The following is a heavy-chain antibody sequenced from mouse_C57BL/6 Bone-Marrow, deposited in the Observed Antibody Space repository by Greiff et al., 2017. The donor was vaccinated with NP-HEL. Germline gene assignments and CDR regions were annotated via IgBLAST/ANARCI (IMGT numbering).Heavy chain of an antibody. CDR3: ALYYYGSSYPDWYFDV. V-gene: IGHV14-3*01. J-gene: IGHJ1*03. Sequence: EVQGVESVAELVRPGASVKLSCTASGFNIKNTYMHWVKQRPEQGLEWIGRIDPANGNTKYAPKFQGKATITADTSSNTAYLQLSSLTSEDTAIYYCALYYYGSSYPDWYFDVWGTGTTVTVSS. CDR1: GFNIKNTY. CDR2: IDPANGNT. D-gene: IGHD1-1*01.